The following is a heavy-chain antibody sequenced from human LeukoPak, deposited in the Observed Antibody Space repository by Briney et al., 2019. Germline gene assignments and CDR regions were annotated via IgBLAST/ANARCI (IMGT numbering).Heavy chain of an antibody. J-gene: IGHJ4*02. D-gene: IGHD3-10*01. Sequence: SETLSLTCAVYGGSFSGYYWSWIRQPPGKGLEWIGEINHSGSTNYNPSLKSRVTISVDTSKNQFSLKLSSVTAADTAVYYCARLTMVRGVMFDYWGQGTLVTVSS. CDR3: ARLTMVRGVMFDY. CDR1: GGSFSGYY. V-gene: IGHV4-34*01. CDR2: INHSGST.